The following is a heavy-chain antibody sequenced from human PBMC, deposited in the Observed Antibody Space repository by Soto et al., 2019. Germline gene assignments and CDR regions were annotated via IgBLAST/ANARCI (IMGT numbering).Heavy chain of an antibody. J-gene: IGHJ6*02. CDR2: ISPTDAFP. Sequence: GAELMISFKASGGTFDMYYMHWVRHAPGQGLEWMGVISPTDAFPSYAQQFQGRVTMTRDTSTSTLDMELSSLRSEDTAVYYCTRGSFLEWSCMDVWGQGTTVTVSS. CDR1: GGTFDMYY. V-gene: IGHV1-46*02. CDR3: TRGSFLEWSCMDV. D-gene: IGHD3-3*01.